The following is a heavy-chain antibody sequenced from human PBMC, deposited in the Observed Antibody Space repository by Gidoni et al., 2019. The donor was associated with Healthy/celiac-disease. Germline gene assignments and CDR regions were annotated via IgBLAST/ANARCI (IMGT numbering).Heavy chain of an antibody. CDR3: AKDKAVAGGVY. D-gene: IGHD6-19*01. CDR2: ISYDGSNK. CDR1: GFTFSSYG. V-gene: IGHV3-30*18. J-gene: IGHJ4*02. Sequence: QVQLVESGGGVVQPGRSLRLSCAASGFTFSSYGMHWVRQAPGKGLEWVAVISYDGSNKYYADSVKGRFTISRDNSKNTLYLQMNSLRAEDTAVYYCAKDKAVAGGVYWGQGTLVTVSS.